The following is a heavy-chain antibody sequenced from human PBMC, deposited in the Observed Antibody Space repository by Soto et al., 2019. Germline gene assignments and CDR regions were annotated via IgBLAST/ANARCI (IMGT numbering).Heavy chain of an antibody. Sequence: LRLSCAASGFTVSSNYMAWVRQAPGKGLEWVSVIYSGGTTYYADSVKGRFTISRDNSKGTLYLQMNSLRAEDMAVYYCAYGDYVGAFDIWGQGTMVTVSS. J-gene: IGHJ3*02. CDR1: GFTVSSNY. CDR3: AYGDYVGAFDI. V-gene: IGHV3-53*01. CDR2: IYSGGTT. D-gene: IGHD4-17*01.